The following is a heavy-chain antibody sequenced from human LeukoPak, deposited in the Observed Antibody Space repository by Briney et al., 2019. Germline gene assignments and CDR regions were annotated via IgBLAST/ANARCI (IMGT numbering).Heavy chain of an antibody. CDR3: AKVSHNTMIAVVIATGYFDY. Sequence: PGGSLRLSCAASGFTFSGYAMSCVRQAPGKGLEWVSAISGSGGSTYYADSVKGRFTISRDNSKNTLYLQMNSLRAEDTAVYYCAKVSHNTMIAVVIATGYFDYWGQGTLVTVSS. CDR1: GFTFSGYA. CDR2: ISGSGGST. D-gene: IGHD3-22*01. V-gene: IGHV3-23*01. J-gene: IGHJ4*02.